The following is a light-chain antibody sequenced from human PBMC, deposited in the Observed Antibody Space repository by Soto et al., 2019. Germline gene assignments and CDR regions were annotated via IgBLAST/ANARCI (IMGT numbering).Light chain of an antibody. V-gene: IGKV3-20*01. CDR2: GAS. Sequence: EIVLTQSPGTLSLSPGERATLSCRASQSVSSSNLAWYQQKLGQAPRLLIYGASTRAAGIPDRFSGSGSGTDFTLTITRLEPEDSAVYFCQQYTGPPTTFGQGTRLEIK. J-gene: IGKJ5*01. CDR1: QSVSSSN. CDR3: QQYTGPPTT.